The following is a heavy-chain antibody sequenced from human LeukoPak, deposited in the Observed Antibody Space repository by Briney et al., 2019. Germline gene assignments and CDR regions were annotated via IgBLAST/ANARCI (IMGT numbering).Heavy chain of an antibody. V-gene: IGHV5-51*01. Sequence: GEALKISCKCAGYSFTSYWIGGGRHMPGKGLEWMGIIYPCDSNTRYSPSFQGQVTISADKSISTAYLQWSSPKASDTAMYYCSRKGTGYYSGMDVWGEGPTVTVSS. J-gene: IGHJ6*04. CDR1: GYSFTSYW. CDR2: IYPCDSNT. CDR3: SRKGTGYYSGMDV.